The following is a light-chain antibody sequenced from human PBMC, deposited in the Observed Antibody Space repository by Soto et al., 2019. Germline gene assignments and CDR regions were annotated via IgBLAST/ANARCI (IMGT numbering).Light chain of an antibody. CDR2: AAS. CDR3: QQSYTTPWT. V-gene: IGKV1-39*01. Sequence: DIHLTQSPSSLSASVGDRVTITCRASQNINNYLIWFQHKPGKAPKILIYAASILQSGVPSRFSGTGSGTDFTLTISSLQPEDFATYSCQQSYTTPWTFGQVTKVEI. J-gene: IGKJ1*01. CDR1: QNINNY.